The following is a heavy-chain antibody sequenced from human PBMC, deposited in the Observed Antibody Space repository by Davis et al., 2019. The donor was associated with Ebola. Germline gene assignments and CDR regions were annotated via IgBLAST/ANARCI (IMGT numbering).Heavy chain of an antibody. V-gene: IGHV4-59*01. J-gene: IGHJ5*02. CDR1: GGSISNYY. CDR3: AKSYGSGIKGREINWFDP. D-gene: IGHD3-10*01. Sequence: MPGGSLRLSCTVSGGSISNYYWSWIRQPPGKGLEWIGYIYYIGSTNYNPSLKSRVTISVDTSKNQFSLKLSSVTAADTAVYYCAKSYGSGIKGREINWFDPWGQGTLVTVSS. CDR2: IYYIGST.